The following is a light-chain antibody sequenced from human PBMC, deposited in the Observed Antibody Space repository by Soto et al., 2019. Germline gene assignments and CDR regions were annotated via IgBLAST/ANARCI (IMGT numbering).Light chain of an antibody. Sequence: EIEMTQSPATLSLAPGERVTLSCRASESVSTNLAWYQQKAGQAPRLLIYGASTRATGIPARFSGSGSGTEFTLTISSLQSEDFAVYYCQQYGSSPPTFGQGTKVDIK. CDR1: ESVSTN. V-gene: IGKV3-15*01. J-gene: IGKJ1*01. CDR3: QQYGSSPPT. CDR2: GAS.